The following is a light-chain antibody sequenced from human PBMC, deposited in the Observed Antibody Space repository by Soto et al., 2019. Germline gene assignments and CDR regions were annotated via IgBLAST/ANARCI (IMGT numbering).Light chain of an antibody. CDR1: SSDVGSYNL. CDR2: EGS. CDR3: CSYAGSSTPV. V-gene: IGLV2-23*01. Sequence: QSVLTQPASVSGSPGQSITISCTGTSSDVGSYNLVSWYQQHPGKAPKLMIYEGSKRPSGVSNRFSGYKSGNTASLTISGLQAEDEADYYCCSYAGSSTPVFGGGTKLTVL. J-gene: IGLJ3*02.